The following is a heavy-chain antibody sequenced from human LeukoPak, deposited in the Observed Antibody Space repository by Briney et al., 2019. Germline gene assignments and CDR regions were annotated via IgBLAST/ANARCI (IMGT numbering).Heavy chain of an antibody. CDR2: IYPGDSDT. J-gene: IGHJ3*02. V-gene: IGHV5-51*01. Sequence: KRGESLKISCKGSGYSFTSYWISWVRQMPGKGLEWMGIIYPGDSDTRYSPSFQGQVTISADKSISTAYLQWSSLKASDTAMYYCARRKKEMATMSYAFDIWGQGTMVTVSS. CDR3: ARRKKEMATMSYAFDI. CDR1: GYSFTSYW. D-gene: IGHD5-24*01.